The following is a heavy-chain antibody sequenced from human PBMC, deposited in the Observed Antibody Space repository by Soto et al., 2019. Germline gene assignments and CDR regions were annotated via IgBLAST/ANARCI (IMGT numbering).Heavy chain of an antibody. D-gene: IGHD3-22*01. V-gene: IGHV4-34*01. CDR2: INHSGST. J-gene: IGHJ4*02. CDR1: GGPFSGYY. Sequence: SETLSLTCAVYGGPFSGYYWSWIRQPPGKGLEWIGEINHSGSTNYNPSLKSRVTISVDKSKNQFSLKLSSVTAADTAVYYCASRRESYYYDSSGYNDYWGQGTLVTVSS. CDR3: ASRRESYYYDSSGYNDY.